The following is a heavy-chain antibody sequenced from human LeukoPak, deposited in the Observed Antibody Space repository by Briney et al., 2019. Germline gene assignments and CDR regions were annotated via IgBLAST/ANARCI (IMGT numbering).Heavy chain of an antibody. CDR1: GFTFSSYA. CDR2: ISGSGGST. Sequence: GGSLRLSCAASGFTFSSYAMSWVRQAPGKGPEWVSAISGSGGSTYYADSVKGRFTISRDNSKNTLYLQMNSLRAEDTAVYYCAREASGGLVAAAGSGYFDYWGQGTLVTVSS. CDR3: AREASGGLVAAAGSGYFDY. V-gene: IGHV3-23*01. D-gene: IGHD6-13*01. J-gene: IGHJ4*02.